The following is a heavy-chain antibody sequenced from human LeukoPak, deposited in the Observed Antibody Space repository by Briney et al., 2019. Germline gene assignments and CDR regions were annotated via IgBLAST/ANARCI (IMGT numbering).Heavy chain of an antibody. CDR1: GLTFSDYA. D-gene: IGHD5-18*01. V-gene: IGHV3-49*04. CDR3: TRDPRGYSYAPYYYYYTDV. Sequence: PGGSLRLSCAASGLTFSDYAMSWVRQAPGKGLEWVGFIRSTADGGTTEYAASVKGRFTISRDDSKSFAYLQMNSLRTEDTAVYYCTRDPRGYSYAPYYYYYTDVWGKGTTVTVSS. CDR2: IRSTADGGTT. J-gene: IGHJ6*03.